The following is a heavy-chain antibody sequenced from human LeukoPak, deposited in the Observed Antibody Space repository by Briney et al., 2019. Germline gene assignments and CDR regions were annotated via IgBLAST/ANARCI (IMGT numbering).Heavy chain of an antibody. J-gene: IGHJ4*02. V-gene: IGHV3-53*01. D-gene: IGHD1-20*01. CDR2: IYSGGST. CDR1: GFTVSSNY. CDR3: AKAASGNWNDVSDY. Sequence: GGSLRLSCAASGFTVSSNYMSWVRQAPGKGPEWVSVIYSGGSTSYADSVRGRFTISRDNSKNTLYLQMNSLRAEDTAVYYCAKAASGNWNDVSDYWGQGTLVTVSS.